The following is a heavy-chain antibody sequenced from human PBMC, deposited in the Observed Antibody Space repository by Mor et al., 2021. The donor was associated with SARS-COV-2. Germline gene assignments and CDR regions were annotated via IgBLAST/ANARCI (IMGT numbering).Heavy chain of an antibody. D-gene: IGHD2-15*01. V-gene: IGHV4-34*01. CDR3: AIGYCSGGSCLIGY. J-gene: IGHJ4*02. CDR2: INHSGST. Sequence: GLEWIGEINHSGSTNYNPSLKSRVTISVDTSKNQFSLKLSSVTAADTAVYYCAIGYCSGGSCLIGYWGQG.